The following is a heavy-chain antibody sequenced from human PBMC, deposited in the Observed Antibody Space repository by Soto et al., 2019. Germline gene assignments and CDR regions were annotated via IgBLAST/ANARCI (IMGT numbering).Heavy chain of an antibody. D-gene: IGHD2-8*01. V-gene: IGHV1-46*01. J-gene: IGHJ6*02. CDR2: INPSDGTA. CDR3: ARGLTVYSAVLHYYYAMDV. Sequence: VASVKVSCKTSGYTFTTYFMHWVRQAPGQGLEWMGIINPSDGTATYAQKFQGRVTMTRDESTSTVYMEMSSLTSEDSAVYYCARGLTVYSAVLHYYYAMDVRGQGTTVTVSS. CDR1: GYTFTTYF.